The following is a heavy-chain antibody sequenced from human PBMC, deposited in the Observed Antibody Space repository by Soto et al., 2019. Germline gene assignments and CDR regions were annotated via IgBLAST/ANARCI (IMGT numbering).Heavy chain of an antibody. CDR1: GGSISSGGYY. CDR2: MYNSVST. Sequence: QVQLQESGPGLVQPSQTLSLTCTVSGGSISSGGYYWSWIRQHPGKGVEWIGYMYNSVSTYYKPSLKSRVTISVDKSKNQFSLKLSSVTAADTAVYYCSRDPQYWGQGTLVTVSS. J-gene: IGHJ4*02. V-gene: IGHV4-31*03. CDR3: SRDPQY.